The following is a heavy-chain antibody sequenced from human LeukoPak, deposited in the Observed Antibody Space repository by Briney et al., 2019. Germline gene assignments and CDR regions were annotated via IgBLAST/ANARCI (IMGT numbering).Heavy chain of an antibody. CDR1: GFTFSSYG. CDR2: ISYDGSNK. J-gene: IGHJ6*03. V-gene: IGHV3-30*18. D-gene: IGHD5-18*01. Sequence: GGSLRLSCAASGFTFSSYGMHWVRQAPGKGLEWVAVISYDGSNKYYADSVKGRFTISRDNSKNTLYLQMNSLKTEDTALYYCAKDVATAMEYMDAWGEGTTVIVSS. CDR3: AKDVATAMEYMDA.